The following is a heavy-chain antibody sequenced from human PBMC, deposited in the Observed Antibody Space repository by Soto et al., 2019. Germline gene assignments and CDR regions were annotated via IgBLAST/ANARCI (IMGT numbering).Heavy chain of an antibody. CDR3: ARLLRYFDWLGGRLPYYFDY. CDR1: GGSISSGGYY. V-gene: IGHV4-31*03. J-gene: IGHJ4*02. CDR2: IYYSGST. D-gene: IGHD3-9*01. Sequence: QVQLQESGPGLVKPSQTLSLTCTVSGGSISSGGYYWSWIRQHPGKGLEWIGYIYYSGSTYYNPSLKSRVTIAVDTSKNQFSLKLSSVTAADTAVYYCARLLRYFDWLGGRLPYYFDYWGQGTLVTVSS.